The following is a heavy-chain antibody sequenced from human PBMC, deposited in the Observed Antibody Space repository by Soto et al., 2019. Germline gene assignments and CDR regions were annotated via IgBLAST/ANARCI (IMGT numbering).Heavy chain of an antibody. D-gene: IGHD4-17*01. V-gene: IGHV1-69*06. Sequence: QVQLVQSGAEVKKPGSSVKVSCKASGGTFSSYAISWVRQAPGQGLEWMGGIIPIFGTANYAQKFQGRVTITADKSTGTAYMGLSSLRSEDTAVYYCGYGDYDRGCSVYWGQGTLVTVSS. CDR3: GYGDYDRGCSVY. CDR1: GGTFSSYA. J-gene: IGHJ4*02. CDR2: IIPIFGTA.